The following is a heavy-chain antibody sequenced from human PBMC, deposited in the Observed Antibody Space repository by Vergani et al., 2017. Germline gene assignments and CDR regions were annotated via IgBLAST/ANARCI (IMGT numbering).Heavy chain of an antibody. CDR1: GYSFTSYW. Sequence: EVQLVPSGAEVKKPGESLKISCKGSGYSFTSYWIGWVRQMPGKGLEWMGIIYPGDSDTRYSPSFQGQVTISADKSISTAYLQWSSLKASDTAMYYCARSYGSGSYYKPYYGMDVWGQGTTVTVSS. J-gene: IGHJ6*02. D-gene: IGHD3-10*01. CDR2: IYPGDSDT. CDR3: ARSYGSGSYYKPYYGMDV. V-gene: IGHV5-51*03.